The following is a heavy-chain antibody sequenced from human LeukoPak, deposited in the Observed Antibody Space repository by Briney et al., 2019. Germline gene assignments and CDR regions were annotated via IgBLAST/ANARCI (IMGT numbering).Heavy chain of an antibody. CDR1: GFTFSLYA. J-gene: IGHJ6*02. Sequence: GRSLRLSCSASGFTFSLYAMNWVRQAPGKGLEWVAFISNDGRNDHYADSVKGRFTISRVNAKNTVYMQMNSLRAEDTAVYYCAKYSSSSNYYYGMDVWGQGTTVTVSS. V-gene: IGHV3-30*18. CDR3: AKYSSSSNYYYGMDV. CDR2: ISNDGRND. D-gene: IGHD6-13*01.